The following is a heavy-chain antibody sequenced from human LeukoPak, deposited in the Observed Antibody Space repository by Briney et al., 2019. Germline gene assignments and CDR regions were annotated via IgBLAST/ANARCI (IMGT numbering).Heavy chain of an antibody. D-gene: IGHD3-22*01. CDR2: IYYSGST. V-gene: IGHV4-61*01. J-gene: IGHJ4*02. Sequence: SETLSLTCTVSGVSVSSGSYYWSWIRQPPGKGLEWIGYIYYSGSTNYNPSLESRVTISVDTSKNQFSLKLSSATAADTAVYYCARAGDYYDSSGYYYPDYWGQGTLVTVSS. CDR3: ARAGDYYDSSGYYYPDY. CDR1: GVSVSSGSYY.